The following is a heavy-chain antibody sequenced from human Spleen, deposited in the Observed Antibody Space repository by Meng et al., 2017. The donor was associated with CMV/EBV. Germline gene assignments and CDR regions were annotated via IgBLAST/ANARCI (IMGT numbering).Heavy chain of an antibody. CDR3: ARDCYGDGRLDP. D-gene: IGHD4-17*01. J-gene: IGHJ5*02. V-gene: IGHV1-2*02. CDR2: INPNSGGT. Sequence: CKASGYTFTGYYMHWVRQAPGQALEWMGWINPNSGGTNYAQKFQGRVTMTRDTSISTAYMELSSLRSDDTALYYCARDCYGDGRLDPWGQGTLVTVSS. CDR1: GYTFTGYY.